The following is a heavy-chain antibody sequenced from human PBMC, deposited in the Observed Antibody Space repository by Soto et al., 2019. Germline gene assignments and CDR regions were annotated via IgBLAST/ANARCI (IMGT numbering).Heavy chain of an antibody. Sequence: SETLSLTCAVYGGSFSGYYWSWIRQPPGKGLEWIGEINHSGSTNYNPSLKSRVTISVDTSKNQFSLKLSSVTAADTAVYYCGRLHIESGSYPSSDYWGQGTLVTVSS. V-gene: IGHV4-34*01. CDR1: GGSFSGYY. J-gene: IGHJ4*02. CDR2: INHSGST. D-gene: IGHD1-26*01. CDR3: GRLHIESGSYPSSDY.